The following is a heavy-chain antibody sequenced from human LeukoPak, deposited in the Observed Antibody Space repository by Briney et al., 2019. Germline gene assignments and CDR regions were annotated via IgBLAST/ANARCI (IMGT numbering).Heavy chain of an antibody. D-gene: IGHD1-26*01. J-gene: IGHJ4*02. CDR1: GYTFTSYG. CDR2: ISAYNGNT. Sequence: ASVKVSCKASGYTFTSYGINWVRQAPGQGLEWMGWISAYNGNTNYAQKLQGRVTMTTDTSTSTAYMELRSLRSDDTAVYYCARVLAGIVGSPGYYWGQGTLVTVSS. V-gene: IGHV1-18*01. CDR3: ARVLAGIVGSPGYY.